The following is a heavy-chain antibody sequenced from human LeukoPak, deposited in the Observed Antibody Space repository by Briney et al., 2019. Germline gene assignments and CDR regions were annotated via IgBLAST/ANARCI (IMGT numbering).Heavy chain of an antibody. CDR3: AKNGGSFDY. CDR1: GFTFNTYG. V-gene: IGHV3-7*01. CDR2: IKQDGSDK. D-gene: IGHD1-26*01. J-gene: IGHJ4*02. Sequence: GNSLRLSCAASGFTFNTYGMTWVRQAPGSGLEWVATIKQDGSDKYYVDSVKGRFTVSRDNAKNSLYLQMNSLRVEDTAVYYCAKNGGSFDYWGQGTLVTVSS.